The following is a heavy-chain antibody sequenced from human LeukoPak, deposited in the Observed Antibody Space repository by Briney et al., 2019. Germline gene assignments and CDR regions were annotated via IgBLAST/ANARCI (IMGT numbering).Heavy chain of an antibody. CDR3: ARSLDYLFDY. D-gene: IGHD3/OR15-3a*01. CDR2: ISSSGSTI. CDR1: GFTFSSYE. V-gene: IGHV3-48*03. Sequence: GGSLRLSCAASGFTFSSYEMNWVRQAPGKGLEWVSYISSSGSTIYYADSVKGRFTISRDNAKNSLYLQMSSLRAEDTAVYYCARSLDYLFDYWGQGTLVTVSS. J-gene: IGHJ4*02.